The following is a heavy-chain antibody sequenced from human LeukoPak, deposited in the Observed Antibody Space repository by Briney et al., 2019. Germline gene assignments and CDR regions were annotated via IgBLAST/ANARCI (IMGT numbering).Heavy chain of an antibody. Sequence: GGSLRLSCAASGFTFSSYSMNWVRQAPGKGLEWVSSISSSSGYIYYADSVKGRFTISRDNAKNSLYLQMNSLRAEDTAVYYCARAYYDFWSGYYRDYYYYYMDVWGKGTTVTVSS. J-gene: IGHJ6*03. CDR2: ISSSSGYI. D-gene: IGHD3-3*01. CDR3: ARAYYDFWSGYYRDYYYYYMDV. V-gene: IGHV3-21*01. CDR1: GFTFSSYS.